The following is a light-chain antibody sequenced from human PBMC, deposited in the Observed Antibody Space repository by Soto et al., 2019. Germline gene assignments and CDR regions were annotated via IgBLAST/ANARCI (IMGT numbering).Light chain of an antibody. J-gene: IGLJ1*01. CDR3: NSFRLNPLYV. CDR2: EVT. CDR1: SSDVGGYNA. V-gene: IGLV2-14*01. Sequence: QSALTQPASASGSPGQTITISCTGTSSDVGGYNAVSWYQQHPGEAPQLIIYEVTHRPSGVSDRFSASKSGNTASLTISGLQADDEADYYCNSFRLNPLYVFGNGTRSPS.